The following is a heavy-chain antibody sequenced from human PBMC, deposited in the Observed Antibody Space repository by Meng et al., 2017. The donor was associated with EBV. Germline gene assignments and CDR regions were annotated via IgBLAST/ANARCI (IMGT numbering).Heavy chain of an antibody. CDR2: MNPNSGNT. CDR3: ARGRGVYCSGGSCYPGWFDP. V-gene: IGHV1-8*01. Sequence: QVQLVQGGAEVKRPGSSVKGSCKASGYTFTSYDINWVRQATGQGLEWMGWMNPNSGNTGYAQKFQGRVTMTRNTSISTAYMELSSLRSEDTAVYYCARGRGVYCSGGSCYPGWFDPWGQGTLVTVSS. CDR1: GYTFTSYD. J-gene: IGHJ5*02. D-gene: IGHD2-15*01.